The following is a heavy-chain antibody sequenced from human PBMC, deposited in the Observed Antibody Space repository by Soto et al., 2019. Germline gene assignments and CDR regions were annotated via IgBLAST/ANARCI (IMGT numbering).Heavy chain of an antibody. V-gene: IGHV4-39*01. J-gene: IGHJ4*02. Sequence: QLQLQESGPGLVKPSETLSLTCTVSGGSISSSSYYWGWIRQPPGKGLEWIGSIYYSGSTYYNPSLTSRVTISVDTSKNQFSLKLSSVTAADTAVYYCAAPRDGQPHFDYWGQGTLVTVSS. CDR2: IYYSGST. CDR3: AAPRDGQPHFDY. CDR1: GGSISSSSYY.